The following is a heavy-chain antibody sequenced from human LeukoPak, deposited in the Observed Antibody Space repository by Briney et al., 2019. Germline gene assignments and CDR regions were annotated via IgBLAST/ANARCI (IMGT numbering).Heavy chain of an antibody. J-gene: IGHJ3*02. CDR3: ARGVPDAFDI. CDR2: VSAYNGNT. CDR1: VYTFTSYG. Sequence: ASVKVSCKASVYTFTSYGISWVRQAPGQGLEWMGWVSAYNGNTNYTQKLPGIVTMTTDPSTSAAYMELRSLRSDDTAVYYCARGVPDAFDIWGQGTMVTVSS. V-gene: IGHV1-18*01. D-gene: IGHD6-6*01.